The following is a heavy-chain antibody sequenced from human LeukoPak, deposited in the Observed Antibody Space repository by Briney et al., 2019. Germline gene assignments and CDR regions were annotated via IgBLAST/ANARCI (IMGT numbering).Heavy chain of an antibody. D-gene: IGHD1-26*01. Sequence: GGALRHSCTHSRFTLSDYRMYSVRQAPGEGAVWVSRFNGEGSGRTYADSVKGQFTIYRDNPKNTLYLQMNSRRGEDTAVYYCARGGASGSYNDWVQGTLVTVSS. CDR3: ARGGASGSYND. V-gene: IGHV3-74*01. CDR1: RFTLSDYR. CDR2: FNGEGSGR. J-gene: IGHJ4*02.